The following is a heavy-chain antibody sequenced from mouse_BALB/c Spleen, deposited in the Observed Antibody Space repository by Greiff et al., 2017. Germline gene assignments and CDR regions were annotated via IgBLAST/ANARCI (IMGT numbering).Heavy chain of an antibody. D-gene: IGHD1-2*01. CDR2: ISYDGSN. V-gene: IGHV3-6*02. CDR1: GYSITSGYY. Sequence: EVKLMESGPGLVKPSQSLSLTCSVTGYSITSGYYWNWIRQFPGNKLEWMGYISYDGSNNYNPSLKNRISITRDTSKNQFFLKLNSVTTEDTATYYCARDPSLLRLRDYAMDYWGQGTSVTVSS. J-gene: IGHJ4*01. CDR3: ARDPSLLRLRDYAMDY.